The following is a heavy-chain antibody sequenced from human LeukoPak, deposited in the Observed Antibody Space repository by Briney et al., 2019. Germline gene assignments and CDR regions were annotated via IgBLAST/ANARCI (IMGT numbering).Heavy chain of an antibody. CDR2: FSPSLGTT. J-gene: IGHJ4*02. CDR3: ARDRAASFDY. V-gene: IGHV1-69*11. CDR1: GGTFNRND. D-gene: IGHD3-10*01. Sequence: SVKVSCKASGGTFNRNDISWVRQAPGQGLEWMGRFSPSLGTTKYAQNVQGRVTITTDESTSTVYMELSSLRFDDTAVYYCARDRAASFDYWGQGTLVTVSS.